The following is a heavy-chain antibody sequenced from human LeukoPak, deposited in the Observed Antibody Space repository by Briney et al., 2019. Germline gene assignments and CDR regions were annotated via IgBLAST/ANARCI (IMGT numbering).Heavy chain of an antibody. J-gene: IGHJ1*01. V-gene: IGHV4-59*02. CDR1: GDSVSSYY. CDR3: ATTPRGFVEQYFHN. CDR2: IYYTGST. Sequence: SETLSLTCTLSGDSVSSYYCSWIRQPPGKGLEWIGYIYYTGSTNYNPSLKSRVTMSVDTSKIQFSMRLSSVTAADTAVYYCATTPRGFVEQYFHNWARGTLVTVSS. D-gene: IGHD3-10*01.